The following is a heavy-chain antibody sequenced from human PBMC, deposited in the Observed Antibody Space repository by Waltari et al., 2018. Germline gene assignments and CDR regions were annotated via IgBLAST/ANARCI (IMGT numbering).Heavy chain of an antibody. D-gene: IGHD3-10*01. CDR3: ARDDGSTSGADY. V-gene: IGHV1-2*02. CDR1: GYPFSDHY. CDR2: INPKYGGT. Sequence: QVQLVQSGAEVKRPGASVRVSCKASGYPFSDHYVRWVRQAPGQGLEWMGRINPKYGGTDYSQKFQGRVTMTGDTSISTAYMELNRLTSDDTAVYFCARDDGSTSGADYWGQGTLVTVSS. J-gene: IGHJ4*02.